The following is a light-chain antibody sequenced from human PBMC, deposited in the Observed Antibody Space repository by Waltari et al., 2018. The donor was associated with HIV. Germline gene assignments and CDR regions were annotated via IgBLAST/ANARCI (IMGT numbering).Light chain of an antibody. V-gene: IGLV3-21*01. CDR2: DNY. CDR1: GLGSKS. Sequence: YVLTQPPSVYAAPGQTARISCEGNGLGSKSVHWYQQKPGPAPVVVIYDNYDRASTTPARISGSKSGNVATLTVARVEAADESDFHCQVWDGNSGQVVFGGGTRLIVL. CDR3: QVWDGNSGQVV. J-gene: IGLJ2*01.